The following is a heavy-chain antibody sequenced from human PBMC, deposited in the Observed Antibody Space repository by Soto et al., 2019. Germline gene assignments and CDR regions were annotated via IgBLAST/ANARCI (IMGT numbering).Heavy chain of an antibody. CDR1: GFTFTSSA. CDR2: IVVGSGNT. CDR3: AANWDYYGSGSPILPIDY. J-gene: IGHJ4*02. V-gene: IGHV1-58*02. Sequence: ASVKVSCKASGFTFTSSAMQWVRQARGQRLEWIGWIVVGSGNTNYAQKFQERVTITRDMSTSTAYMELSSLRSEDTAVYYCAANWDYYGSGSPILPIDYWGQGTLVTVSS. D-gene: IGHD3-10*01.